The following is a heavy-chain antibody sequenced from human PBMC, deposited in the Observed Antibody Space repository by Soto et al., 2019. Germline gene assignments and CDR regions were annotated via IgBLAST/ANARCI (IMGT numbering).Heavy chain of an antibody. CDR2: IGTTDDT. V-gene: IGHV3-13*01. CDR3: ARDGYSEGMDV. CDR1: GFRFSYYD. J-gene: IGHJ6*02. Sequence: EVQLLESGGGLVQRGGSLRLSCAASGFRFSYYDMHWVRQSKGKGLEWVAAIGTTDDTYYADSVKGRFIISRENDKNSLYLQMDSLRGGDTAVYFCARDGYSEGMDVWGHGTTVTVSS. D-gene: IGHD2-2*03.